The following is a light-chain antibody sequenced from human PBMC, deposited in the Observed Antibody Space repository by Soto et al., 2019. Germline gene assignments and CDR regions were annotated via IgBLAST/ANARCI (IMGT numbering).Light chain of an antibody. V-gene: IGKV1-5*03. J-gene: IGKJ1*01. CDR1: QSIGNW. Sequence: DLQMTQSPSTLSASVGDRVTITCWASQSIGNWLAWYQQKPGKAPKLLIYKASSLQSWVPSRFSGSGSGTEFTLTINSLQPDDFASYYCQQYNSYSGTFGQGTKV. CDR2: KAS. CDR3: QQYNSYSGT.